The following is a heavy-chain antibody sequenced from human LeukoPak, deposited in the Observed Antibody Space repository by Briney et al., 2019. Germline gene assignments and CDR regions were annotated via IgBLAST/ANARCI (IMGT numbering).Heavy chain of an antibody. CDR2: IKRNIDGGTT. V-gene: IGHV3-15*01. J-gene: IGHJ4*02. CDR1: GFTFSSTW. D-gene: IGHD1/OR15-1a*01. CDR3: VTGLGRTDHDY. Sequence: GGSLRPSCAASGFTFSSTWMSWVRQAPGKGLGWVGRIKRNIDGGTTDYAAPVNGRFTISRDDSKNTLYLQMNSLKTEDTAVYYCVTGLGRTDHDYWGQGTLVTVSS.